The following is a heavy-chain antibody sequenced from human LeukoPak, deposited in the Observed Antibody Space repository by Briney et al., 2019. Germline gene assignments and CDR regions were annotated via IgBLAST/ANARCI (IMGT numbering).Heavy chain of an antibody. J-gene: IGHJ6*03. CDR3: ARAEGYCTNGVCYTDYYYYMDV. CDR2: IIPIFGTA. CDR1: GGTFSSYA. V-gene: IGHV1-69*06. D-gene: IGHD2-8*01. Sequence: SVKVSCKASGGTFSSYAISWVRQAPGQGLEWMGGIIPIFGTANYAQKFQGRVTITADKSTSTAYMELSSLRSEDTAVYYCARAEGYCTNGVCYTDYYYYMDVWGKGTTVTVSS.